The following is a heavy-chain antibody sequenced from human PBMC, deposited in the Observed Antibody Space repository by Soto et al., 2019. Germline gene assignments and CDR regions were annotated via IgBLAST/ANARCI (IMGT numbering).Heavy chain of an antibody. CDR3: AKDPYPDTAMAYFDY. Sequence: HPGGSLRLSCAASGFTFDDYAMHWVRQAPGKGLEWVSGISWNSGSIGYADSVKGRFTISRDNAKNSLYLQMNSLRAEDTALYYCAKDPYPDTAMAYFDYWGQGTLVTVSS. CDR1: GFTFDDYA. D-gene: IGHD5-18*01. CDR2: ISWNSGSI. J-gene: IGHJ4*02. V-gene: IGHV3-9*01.